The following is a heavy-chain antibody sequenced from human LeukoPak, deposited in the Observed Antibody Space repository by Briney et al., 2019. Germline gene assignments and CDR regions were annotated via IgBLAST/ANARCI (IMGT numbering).Heavy chain of an antibody. Sequence: PSETLSLTCTVSGYSISSGYYWGWIRQPPGKGLEWIGSIYHSGSTYYNPSLKSRVTISVDTSKNQFSLKLSSVTAADTAVYYCARDRDWSLDYWGQGTLVTVSS. J-gene: IGHJ4*02. V-gene: IGHV4-38-2*02. D-gene: IGHD3/OR15-3a*01. CDR1: GYSISSGYY. CDR3: ARDRDWSLDY. CDR2: IYHSGST.